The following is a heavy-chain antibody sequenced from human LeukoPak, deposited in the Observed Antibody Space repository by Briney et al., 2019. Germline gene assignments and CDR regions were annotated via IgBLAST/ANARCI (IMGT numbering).Heavy chain of an antibody. CDR2: ITWNSGSI. CDR3: ARDPFGVDKSPF. D-gene: IGHD3-3*01. Sequence: GGSLRLSCAASGFTFDDYAMHWVRQAPGKGLEWVSGITWNSGSIGYADSVKGRFTISRDNAKNTLYLQMSSLRAEDTAVYYCARDPFGVDKSPFWGQGTLVTVSS. V-gene: IGHV3-9*01. J-gene: IGHJ4*02. CDR1: GFTFDDYA.